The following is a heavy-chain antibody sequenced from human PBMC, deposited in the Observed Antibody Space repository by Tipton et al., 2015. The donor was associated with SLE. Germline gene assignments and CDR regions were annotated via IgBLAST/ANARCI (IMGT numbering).Heavy chain of an antibody. Sequence: QLVQSGAGVKKPGASVKVSCKASGYTFTDYYIHWVRQAPGQGLEWMGWINPNSGGTNYAQKFQGRVTMTRDTSISTAYMELSRLRSDDTAVYYCARGVTLYYDCWSGYLDYSGQGTLVTVSS. J-gene: IGHJ4*02. D-gene: IGHD3-3*01. CDR2: INPNSGGT. CDR1: GYTFTDYY. CDR3: ARGVTLYYDCWSGYLDY. V-gene: IGHV1-2*02.